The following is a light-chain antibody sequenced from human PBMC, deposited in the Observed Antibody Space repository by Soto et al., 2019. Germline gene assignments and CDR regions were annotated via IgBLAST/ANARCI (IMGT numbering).Light chain of an antibody. V-gene: IGKV1-33*01. CDR2: DAS. Sequence: DIQMTQSPSSLSASVGDRVTITCQASQDITSYLNWYQHKPGKAPKLLIYDASILEAGVPPRFSGSGSGTDFTLTISSLQPEDFAAYYCQQANSFPLTFGGGTKVEIK. J-gene: IGKJ4*01. CDR1: QDITSY. CDR3: QQANSFPLT.